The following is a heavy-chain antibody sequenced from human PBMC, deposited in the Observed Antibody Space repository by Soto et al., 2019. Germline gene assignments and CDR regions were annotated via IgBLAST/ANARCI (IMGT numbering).Heavy chain of an antibody. V-gene: IGHV4-39*01. D-gene: IGHD3-16*01. J-gene: IGHJ5*02. Sequence: QLQLQESGPGLVKPSETLSLTCTVSGGSISSSSYYWGWIRQPPGKGLEWIGSIYYSGSTYYNPSLKSRVTISVDTSKNQFSLKLSSVTAADTAVYYCARHGLNMITCDPWGQGTLVTVSS. CDR1: GGSISSSSYY. CDR3: ARHGLNMITCDP. CDR2: IYYSGST.